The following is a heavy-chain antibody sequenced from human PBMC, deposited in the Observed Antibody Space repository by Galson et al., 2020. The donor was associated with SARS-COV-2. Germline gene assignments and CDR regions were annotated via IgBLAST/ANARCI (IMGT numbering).Heavy chain of an antibody. CDR1: GFTFSSYG. Sequence: GGSLRLSCAASGFTFSSYGMHWVRQAPGKGLEWVAVIWYDGSNKYYADSVKGRFTISRDNSKNTLYLQMNSLRAEDTAIYYCARDGGYYYGSGSYFVPSYYYYYYMDVWGKGTTVTVSS. D-gene: IGHD3-10*01. V-gene: IGHV3-33*01. J-gene: IGHJ6*03. CDR3: ARDGGYYYGSGSYFVPSYYYYYYMDV. CDR2: IWYDGSNK.